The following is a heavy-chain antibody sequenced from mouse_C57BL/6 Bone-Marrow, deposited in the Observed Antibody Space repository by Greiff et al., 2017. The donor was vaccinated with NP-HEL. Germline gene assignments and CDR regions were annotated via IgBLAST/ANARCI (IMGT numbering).Heavy chain of an antibody. V-gene: IGHV4-1*01. CDR1: GIDFSRYW. CDR3: ARNYGSSSGYAMDY. D-gene: IGHD1-1*01. CDR2: INPDSSTI. Sequence: EVKLLESGGGLVQPGGSLKLSCAASGIDFSRYWMSWVRRAPGKGLEWIGEINPDSSTINYAPSLKDKFIISRDNAKNTLYLQMSKVRSEDTALYYCARNYGSSSGYAMDYWGQGTSVTVSS. J-gene: IGHJ4*01.